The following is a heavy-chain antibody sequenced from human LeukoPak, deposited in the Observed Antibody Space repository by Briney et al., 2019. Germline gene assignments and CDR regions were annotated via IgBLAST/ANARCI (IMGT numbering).Heavy chain of an antibody. V-gene: IGHV3-73*01. J-gene: IGHJ4*02. CDR1: GVTFSGSG. CDR2: IRSKANSYAT. CDR3: AKYLTGNDPADDY. D-gene: IGHD1-20*01. Sequence: GGSLRLSCAASGVTFSGSGVHWVRQASGKGLEWVGRIRSKANSYATAFPASVKGRFTISRDDSKNTAYLQMNSLKTEDTAVYYCAKYLTGNDPADDYWGQGTLVTVSS.